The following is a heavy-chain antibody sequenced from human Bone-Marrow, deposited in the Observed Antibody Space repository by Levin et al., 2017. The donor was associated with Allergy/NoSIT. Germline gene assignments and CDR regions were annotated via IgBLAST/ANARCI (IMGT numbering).Heavy chain of an antibody. Sequence: GGSLRLSCEASGFTLSDFHMSWIRQPPGKGLEWLSYINSRGDTTQYADSVKGRIAISRDNAKNFLYLEMNSLGDEDTAIYFCARTRIAIFGVVITDYYFDKWGQGTLLAVSS. J-gene: IGHJ4*02. CDR2: INSRGDTT. V-gene: IGHV3-11*01. D-gene: IGHD3-3*01. CDR1: GFTLSDFH. CDR3: ARTRIAIFGVVITDYYFDK.